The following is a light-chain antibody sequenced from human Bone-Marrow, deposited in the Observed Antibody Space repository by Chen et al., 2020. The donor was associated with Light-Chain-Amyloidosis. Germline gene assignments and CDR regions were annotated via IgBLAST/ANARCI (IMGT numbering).Light chain of an antibody. CDR3: SSYTITNTLV. CDR1: SSDVGGDNH. CDR2: EVT. J-gene: IGLJ1*01. Sequence: QSALTQPASVSGSPGQSITIPCTGTSSDVGGDNHVSWYQQHPDKAPKLMIYEVTNRPSWVPVRFSGSKSDNTASLTISGLQPEDEADYFCSSYTITNTLVFGSGTRVTVL. V-gene: IGLV2-14*01.